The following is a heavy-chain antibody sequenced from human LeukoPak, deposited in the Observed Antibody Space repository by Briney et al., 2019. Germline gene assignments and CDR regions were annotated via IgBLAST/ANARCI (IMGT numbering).Heavy chain of an antibody. CDR3: ARDNIRPGIGAAFFDY. Sequence: GSLRLSCAASGFTFKTYTMHWVRQAPGKGLEWVAVISYDGSNKYYADSVKGRFTISRDNSKNTLYLQMNSLRAEDTAVYYCARDNIRPGIGAAFFDYWGQGTLVTVSS. D-gene: IGHD6-13*01. CDR2: ISYDGSNK. V-gene: IGHV3-30*04. CDR1: GFTFKTYT. J-gene: IGHJ4*02.